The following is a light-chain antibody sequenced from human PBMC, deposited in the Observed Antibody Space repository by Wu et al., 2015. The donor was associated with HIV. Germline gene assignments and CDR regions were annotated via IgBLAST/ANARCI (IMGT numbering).Light chain of an antibody. CDR2: GAS. Sequence: IVLTQSPDTLSLSPGERATLSCRTSQGISPGYLAWYQQKPGQAPRLLIYGASTRATGIPARFSGSGSGTEFTLTISSMQSEDFAVYYCQQYKNWPPITFGQGTRLEIK. CDR3: QQYKNWPPIT. V-gene: IGKV3-15*01. J-gene: IGKJ5*01. CDR1: QGISPGY.